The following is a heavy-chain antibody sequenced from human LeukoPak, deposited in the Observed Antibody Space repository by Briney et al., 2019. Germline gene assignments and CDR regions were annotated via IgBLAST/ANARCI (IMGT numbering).Heavy chain of an antibody. Sequence: PSETLSLTCTVSGCSISSGYYWGWIRQPPGKGLEWIGSIYHSGSTYYNPSLKSRVTISVDTSKNQFSLKLSSVTAADTAVYYCAREVYYYDSSGYYPLYYFDYWGQGTLVTVSS. V-gene: IGHV4-38-2*02. J-gene: IGHJ4*02. CDR2: IYHSGST. CDR1: GCSISSGYY. D-gene: IGHD3-22*01. CDR3: AREVYYYDSSGYYPLYYFDY.